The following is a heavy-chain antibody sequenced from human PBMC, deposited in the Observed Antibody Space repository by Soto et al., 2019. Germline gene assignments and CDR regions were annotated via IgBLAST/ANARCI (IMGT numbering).Heavy chain of an antibody. CDR1: GGSMSSRDYY. CDR2: YYYSGCT. CDR3: AKGLKGYILLSHFDN. D-gene: IGHD5-12*01. V-gene: IGHV4-30-4*01. Sequence: QVQLQESGPGLVKPSQTLSLTCTVSGGSMSSRDYYWSWIRQPPGKGLQWIGYYYYSGCTYNNPSLKSRVTIPVYTCINELCPKLRDVTAVDTGVYFCAKGLKGYILLSHFDNWGMGTVVTVSS. J-gene: IGHJ4*02.